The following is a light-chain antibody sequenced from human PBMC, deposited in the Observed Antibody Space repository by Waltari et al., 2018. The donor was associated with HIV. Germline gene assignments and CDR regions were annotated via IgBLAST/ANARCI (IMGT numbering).Light chain of an antibody. V-gene: IGLV2-14*01. CDR1: STDLTTYAS. J-gene: IGLJ3*02. CDR2: DAN. Sequence: QSALTQPASVSASLGQSITLSCIPTSTDLTTYASVSWYHHHPGQAPQLVIYDANVRPSGAPFRFSGSKSGNTASLIISDVQPEDEAHYYCSSYFSPGGLVFGGGTKLTVL. CDR3: SSYFSPGGLV.